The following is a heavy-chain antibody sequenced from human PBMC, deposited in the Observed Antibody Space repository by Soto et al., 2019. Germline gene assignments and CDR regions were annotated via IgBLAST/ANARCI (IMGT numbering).Heavy chain of an antibody. D-gene: IGHD2-2*03. J-gene: IGHJ6*02. V-gene: IGHV4-59*08. CDR1: GDSIINHY. CDR3: AILNGYCVSTGCDGYYGLDV. Sequence: PSETLSITCIVSGDSIINHYWSWIRQPPEKGLEWTGYSNYSGKTSYNPSLKSRVPISVDTSKNQFSLRLSSVTAADTAVYYCAILNGYCVSTGCDGYYGLDVWGQGTTVTVS. CDR2: SNYSGKT.